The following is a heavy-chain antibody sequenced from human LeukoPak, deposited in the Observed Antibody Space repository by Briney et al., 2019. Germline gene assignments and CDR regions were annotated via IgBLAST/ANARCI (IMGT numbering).Heavy chain of an antibody. CDR2: ISGSGTTI. V-gene: IGHV3-48*04. D-gene: IGHD6-13*01. J-gene: IGHJ4*02. CDR3: ATSYSSDWYGTFDS. Sequence: PGGSLRLSCAASGFAFSGYSMNWVRQAPGKGLEWVSYISGSGTTIYYADSVKGRFTISRDNARNSLSLQMNSLRAEDTAVYYCATSYSSDWYGTFDSWGQGTQVTVSS. CDR1: GFAFSGYS.